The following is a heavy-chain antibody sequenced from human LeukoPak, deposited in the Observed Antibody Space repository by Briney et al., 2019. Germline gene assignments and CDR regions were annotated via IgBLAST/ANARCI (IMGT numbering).Heavy chain of an antibody. V-gene: IGHV1-46*01. Sequence: ASVKVSCKASGYTFTSYYMHWVRQAPGQGLEWMGIINTSCGSSTSAQKFQGRVTVTMDTSTSTVYMELSSLRSEDTAMYYCARRGYSSSWYPYFDYWGQGTLVT. CDR3: ARRGYSSSWYPYFDY. CDR1: GYTFTSYY. J-gene: IGHJ4*02. D-gene: IGHD6-13*01. CDR2: INTSCGSS.